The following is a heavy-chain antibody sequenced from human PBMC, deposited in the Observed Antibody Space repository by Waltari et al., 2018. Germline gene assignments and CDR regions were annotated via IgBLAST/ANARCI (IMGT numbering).Heavy chain of an antibody. J-gene: IGHJ6*03. V-gene: IGHV4-59*08. Sequence: QVQLQESGPGLVKPSETLSLTCTVSGGSISSYYWSWIRQPPGKGLEWIGYIYYSGSTNYNPSLKSRVTISVDTSKNQFSLKLSSVTAADTAVYYCARLFRGSSSQYYYYMDVWGKGTTVTISS. D-gene: IGHD6-13*01. CDR3: ARLFRGSSSQYYYYMDV. CDR2: IYYSGST. CDR1: GGSISSYY.